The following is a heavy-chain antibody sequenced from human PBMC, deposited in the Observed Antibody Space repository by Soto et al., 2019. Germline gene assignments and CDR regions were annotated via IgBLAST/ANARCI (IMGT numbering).Heavy chain of an antibody. J-gene: IGHJ4*02. CDR2: INHSGST. CDR3: ARGSVGATHYCDY. Sequence: QVQLQQWGAGLLKPSETLSLTCAVYGGSFSGYYWSWIRQPPGKGLEWIGEINHSGSTNYNPSLKRRVTISVDTSKNQFSLKLSSVTAADTAVYYCARGSVGATHYCDYWGQGTLVTVSS. D-gene: IGHD1-26*01. V-gene: IGHV4-34*01. CDR1: GGSFSGYY.